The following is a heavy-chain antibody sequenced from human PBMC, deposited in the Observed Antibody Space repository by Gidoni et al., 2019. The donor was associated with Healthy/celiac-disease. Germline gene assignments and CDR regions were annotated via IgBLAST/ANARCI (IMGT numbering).Heavy chain of an antibody. V-gene: IGHV4-59*01. CDR2: IYYSGST. D-gene: IGHD3-22*01. J-gene: IGHJ3*02. CDR1: CGSISSYY. Sequence: QVQLQESGPGLVKPSETLSLTCTVSCGSISSYYWSWIRQPPGKGLEWIGYIYYSGSTNYNPSLKSRVTISVDTSKNQFSLKLSSVTAADTAVYYCARMHYDSSVPGAFDIWGQGTMVTVSS. CDR3: ARMHYDSSVPGAFDI.